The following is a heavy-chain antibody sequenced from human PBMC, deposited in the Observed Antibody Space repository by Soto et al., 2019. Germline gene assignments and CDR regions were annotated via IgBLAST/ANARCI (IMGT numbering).Heavy chain of an antibody. J-gene: IGHJ4*02. CDR1: NFSISCGYY. V-gene: IGHV4-38-2*01. CDR2: IYRSGTT. CDR3: ARTHSGSYYSVFNY. D-gene: IGHD1-26*01. Sequence: PSETLSLSCVVSNFSISCGYYWGWIRQSPGKGLEWIASIYRSGTTSYNPSLKSRVTISVDPSKNQFFLMLTAVTAADSAVYYCARTHSGSYYSVFNYWGRGSLVTVSS.